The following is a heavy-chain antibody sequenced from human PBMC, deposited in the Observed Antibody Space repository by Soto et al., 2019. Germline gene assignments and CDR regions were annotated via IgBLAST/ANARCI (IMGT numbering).Heavy chain of an antibody. J-gene: IGHJ5*02. V-gene: IGHV1-46*01. Sequence: GASVKVSCKASGYTFTSYYMHWVRQAPGQGLEWMGIINPSGGSTSYAQKFQGRVTMTRDTSTSTVYMELSSLRSEDTAVYYCARNLRGYCSGGSCYDWFDPWGQGTLVTVSS. CDR3: ARNLRGYCSGGSCYDWFDP. CDR1: GYTFTSYY. D-gene: IGHD2-15*01. CDR2: INPSGGST.